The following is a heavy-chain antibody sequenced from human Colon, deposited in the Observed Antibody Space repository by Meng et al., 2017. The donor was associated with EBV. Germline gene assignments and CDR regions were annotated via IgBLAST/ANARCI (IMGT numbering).Heavy chain of an antibody. J-gene: IGHJ3*02. CDR2: INSDGSFT. Sequence: LLVSARGGLVQPGGRLGLLCAASGFTFSSYWMHLVRQAPGKGLLVVLGINSDGSFTNYADSVKGRFTISRDNAKNTLYLQMNSLRAEDTAVYYCARGWVLDAFDIWGQGTMVTVSS. CDR3: ARGWVLDAFDI. V-gene: IGHV3-74*01. D-gene: IGHD5-24*01. CDR1: GFTFSSYW.